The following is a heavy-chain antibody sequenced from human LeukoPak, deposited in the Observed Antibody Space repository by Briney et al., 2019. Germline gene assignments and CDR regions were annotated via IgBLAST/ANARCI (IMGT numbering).Heavy chain of an antibody. CDR3: AHGRGSGSYFGGV. Sequence: SETLSLTCAVYGGSFSGYYWTWIRQPPGKGLEWIGEINRGGDTNYKPSLKSRVTISVDTSKNQFSLKLSSVTAADTAVYYCAHGRGSGSYFGGVWGQGTLVTVSS. D-gene: IGHD3-10*01. CDR1: GGSFSGYY. J-gene: IGHJ4*02. V-gene: IGHV4-34*01. CDR2: INRGGDT.